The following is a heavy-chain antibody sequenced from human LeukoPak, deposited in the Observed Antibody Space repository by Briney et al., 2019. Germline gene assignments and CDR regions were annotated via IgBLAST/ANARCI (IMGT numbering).Heavy chain of an antibody. D-gene: IGHD3-10*01. CDR3: AKYYGSGTLSYGMDV. CDR2: IYHSGNT. Sequence: SETLSLTCTVSGGSISSGDYYWNWIRQSPGKGLEWIGSIYHSGNTHYNPSLKSRLTIAVDTSKNQFPLRLISVTAADTAVYYCAKYYGSGTLSYGMDVWGRGTTVNVSS. CDR1: GGSISSGDYY. V-gene: IGHV4-30-4*01. J-gene: IGHJ6*04.